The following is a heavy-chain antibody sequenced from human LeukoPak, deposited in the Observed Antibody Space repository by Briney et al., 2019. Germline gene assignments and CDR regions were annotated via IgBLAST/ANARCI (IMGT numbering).Heavy chain of an antibody. V-gene: IGHV3-30*04. CDR3: ARDRVGDYDFDI. CDR1: GFTFSSYA. D-gene: IGHD4-17*01. J-gene: IGHJ3*02. Sequence: GGSLRLSCEASGFTFSSYAMHWVRQAPGKGLGWVAVISYDGSNKYYADSVKGRFTMSRDNSKNTLYVQMNSLRAEDTAVYYCARDRVGDYDFDIWGQGTMVTVSS. CDR2: ISYDGSNK.